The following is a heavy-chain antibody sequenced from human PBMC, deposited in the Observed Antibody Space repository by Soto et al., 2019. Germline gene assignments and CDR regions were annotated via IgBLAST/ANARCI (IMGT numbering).Heavy chain of an antibody. CDR1: GYNFAGYW. J-gene: IGHJ4*02. CDR2: IYPSDSDT. D-gene: IGHD3-3*01. V-gene: IGHV5-51*01. CDR3: ARGGVSTRTFDY. Sequence: PGESLKISCKGSGYNFAGYWIAWVRQVPGKGLELMEIIYPSDSDTRYRPSFQGQVTISADKSISSAYLQWSSLRASDTAMYYCARGGVSTRTFDYWGQGTLVTVSS.